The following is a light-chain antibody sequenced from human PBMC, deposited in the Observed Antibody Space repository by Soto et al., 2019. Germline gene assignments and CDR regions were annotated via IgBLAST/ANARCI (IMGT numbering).Light chain of an antibody. CDR1: QGIGNY. CDR3: QMYSYPPYT. J-gene: IGKJ2*01. V-gene: IGKV1-27*01. CDR2: DAS. Sequence: DIQMTQSPSSLSASVGDRVTITCRASQGIGNYLAWYQQKPGQVPELLIYDASTLQLGVPSRFSGSGSGTDFTLTVSSLQPEDVATYFCQMYSYPPYTFGQGTKLEIK.